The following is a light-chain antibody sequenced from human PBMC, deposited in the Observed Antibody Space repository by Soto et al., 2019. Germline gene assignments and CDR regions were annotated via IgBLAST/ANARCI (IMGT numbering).Light chain of an antibody. Sequence: EIVLTQSPATLSLSPGERATLSCRASQSVSNNYLAWYQQKPGQAPRLLIYGASNRATGIPDRFTGSGSGTEFTLTISSLQSEDFAVYYCHQYYDWPPWTFGQGTKVDI. J-gene: IGKJ1*01. CDR2: GAS. CDR3: HQYYDWPPWT. CDR1: QSVSNNY. V-gene: IGKV3D-7*01.